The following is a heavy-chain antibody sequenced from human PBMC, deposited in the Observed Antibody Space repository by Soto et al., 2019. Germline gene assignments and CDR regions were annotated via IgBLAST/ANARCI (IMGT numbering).Heavy chain of an antibody. CDR1: GGSISSYY. D-gene: IGHD3-9*01. CDR3: ARTYYDILTGYYKAFDI. CDR2: IYYSGST. J-gene: IGHJ3*02. Sequence: PSETLSLTCTVSGGSISSYYWSWIRQPPGKGLEWIGYIYYSGSTNYNPSLKSRVTISVDTSKNQFSLKLSSVTAADTAVYYCARTYYDILTGYYKAFDIWGQGTMVTVSS. V-gene: IGHV4-59*08.